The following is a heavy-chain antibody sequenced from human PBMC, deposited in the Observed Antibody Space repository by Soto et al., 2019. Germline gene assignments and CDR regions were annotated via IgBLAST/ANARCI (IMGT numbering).Heavy chain of an antibody. Sequence: GSLRLSCAASGFTVSSNYMSWVRQAPGKGLEWVLVIYSGGSTYYADSVKGRFTISRDNSKNTLYLQMNSLRAEDTAVYYCARVLRGPNYGDYGGFDYWGQGTLVTVSS. CDR1: GFTVSSNY. V-gene: IGHV3-66*01. D-gene: IGHD4-17*01. CDR3: ARVLRGPNYGDYGGFDY. CDR2: IYSGGST. J-gene: IGHJ4*02.